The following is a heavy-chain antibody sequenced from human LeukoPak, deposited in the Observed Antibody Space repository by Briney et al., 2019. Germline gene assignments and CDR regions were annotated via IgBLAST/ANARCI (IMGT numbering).Heavy chain of an antibody. CDR1: GFTFSSYA. J-gene: IGHJ4*02. CDR2: IKTSVDST. Sequence: GGSLRLSCATSGFTFSSYAMSWVRQPPGKGLEWVSSIKTSVDSTYYADSAKGRFTISRDNSENTVYLQMNSLRAEDTALYYCTRNTAQPDFWGQGTLVTVSS. V-gene: IGHV3-23*01. CDR3: TRNTAQPDF. D-gene: IGHD5-18*01.